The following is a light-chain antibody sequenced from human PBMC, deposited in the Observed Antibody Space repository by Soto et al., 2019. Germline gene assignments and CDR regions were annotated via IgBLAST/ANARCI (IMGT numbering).Light chain of an antibody. CDR3: QQLNSTHT. Sequence: DIQLTQSPSFLSASVGDRVTITCRASQGISSYLAWYQQKPGKAPKVLIYGASTLQSGVPSRFSGSGSGTEFTLTISSLQPEDFATYYCQQLNSTHTVGPGTKVDIK. V-gene: IGKV1-9*01. CDR2: GAS. J-gene: IGKJ3*01. CDR1: QGISSY.